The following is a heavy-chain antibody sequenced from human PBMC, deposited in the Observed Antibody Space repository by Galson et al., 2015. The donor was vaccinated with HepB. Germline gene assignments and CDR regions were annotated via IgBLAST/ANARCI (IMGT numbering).Heavy chain of an antibody. CDR1: GFTFSSYS. CDR3: VRDPFGAAGNFDL. V-gene: IGHV3-21*01. CDR2: ISYSSAYI. J-gene: IGHJ4*02. Sequence: SLRLSCAASGFTFSSYSMNWIRQALGKGLDWVSSISYSSAYIRYSDSVKGRFTISRDNAESALYLQMNSLRADDTAVYYCVRDPFGAAGNFDLWGQGSLVTVSS. D-gene: IGHD6-13*01.